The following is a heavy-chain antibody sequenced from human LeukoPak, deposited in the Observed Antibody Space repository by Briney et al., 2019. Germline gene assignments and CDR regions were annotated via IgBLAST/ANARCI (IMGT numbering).Heavy chain of an antibody. CDR3: ARSVKVVPAATVHYYYYMDV. CDR1: GGTFSSYA. Sequence: GASVKVSCKASGGTFSSYAISWVRQAPGQGLEWMGGIIPIFGTANYAQKFQGRVTITADESTSTAYMELSSLRSEDTAVYYCARSVKVVPAATVHYYYYMDVWGKGTTVTISS. D-gene: IGHD2-2*01. CDR2: IIPIFGTA. V-gene: IGHV1-69*13. J-gene: IGHJ6*03.